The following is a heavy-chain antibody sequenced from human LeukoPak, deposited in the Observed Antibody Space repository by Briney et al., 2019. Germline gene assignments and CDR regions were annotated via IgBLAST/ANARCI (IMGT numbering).Heavy chain of an antibody. CDR2: INPNSGGT. CDR1: GYTFTGYY. Sequence: GASVKVSCKASGYTFTGYYMHWVRQAPGQGLEWMGWINPNSGGTNYAQKFQGRVTMTRDTSISTAYMELSRLRSDDTAVYYCARGVVIVPAATIYDVVKGGVYNWFDPWGQGTLVTVSS. CDR3: ARGVVIVPAATIYDVVKGGVYNWFDP. D-gene: IGHD2-2*01. J-gene: IGHJ5*02. V-gene: IGHV1-2*02.